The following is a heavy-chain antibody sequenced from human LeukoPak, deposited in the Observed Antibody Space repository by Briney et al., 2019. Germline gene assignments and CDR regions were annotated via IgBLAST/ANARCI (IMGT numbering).Heavy chain of an antibody. J-gene: IGHJ4*02. V-gene: IGHV4-34*01. CDR1: GGSFSGYY. CDR3: ARGVPRGSYGS. CDR2: INHSGST. Sequence: PSETLSLTCAVYGGSFSGYYWSWLRQPPGKGLEWIGEINHSGSTNYNPSLKSRVTISVDTSKNQFSLKLSSVTAADTAVYYCARGVPRGSYGSWGQGTLVTVSS. D-gene: IGHD1-26*01.